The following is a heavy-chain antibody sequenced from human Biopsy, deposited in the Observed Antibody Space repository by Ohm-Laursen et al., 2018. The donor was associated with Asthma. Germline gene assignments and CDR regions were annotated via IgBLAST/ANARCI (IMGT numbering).Heavy chain of an antibody. CDR2: MYHSGSP. J-gene: IGHJ4*02. D-gene: IGHD3-22*01. V-gene: IGHV4-39*01. CDR3: VRHQYSSSWSTFDY. Sequence: TLSLTCTVSGGSITSSSYYWGWIRQPPGKGMEWMGSMYHSGSPYYHPSLKSRATISVDTSKNQLSLKMSSVTAADTAVYFCVRHQYSSSWSTFDYWGQGALVTVSS. CDR1: GGSITSSSYY.